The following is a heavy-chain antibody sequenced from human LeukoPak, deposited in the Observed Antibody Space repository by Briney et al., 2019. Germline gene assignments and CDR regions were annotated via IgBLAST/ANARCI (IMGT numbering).Heavy chain of an antibody. Sequence: GESLKISCKGSGYSFSNNWIAWVRQMPGQGLEWMGIIYPADSDTRYSPSFQGQVTISADKSSRTAYLQWSSLKASDTAMYYCARHDGRGDGYNFGLFDYWGQGTLVTVSS. CDR1: GYSFSNNW. V-gene: IGHV5-51*01. CDR2: IYPADSDT. D-gene: IGHD5-24*01. CDR3: ARHDGRGDGYNFGLFDY. J-gene: IGHJ4*02.